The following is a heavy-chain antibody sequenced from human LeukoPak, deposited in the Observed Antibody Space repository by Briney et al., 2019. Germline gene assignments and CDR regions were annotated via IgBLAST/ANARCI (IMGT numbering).Heavy chain of an antibody. V-gene: IGHV4-59*08. D-gene: IGHD3-10*01. Sequence: SSETLSLTCTVSGDSITGYYWSWIRQPPGKGLEWIGYIYYNGRTNHNPSLKSRVTMSVDTSNNQFSLNLRSVTAADTAVYYCVRHGDLTMFRGVIDYWGQGTQVTVSS. CDR3: VRHGDLTMFRGVIDY. CDR1: GDSITGYY. J-gene: IGHJ4*02. CDR2: IYYNGRT.